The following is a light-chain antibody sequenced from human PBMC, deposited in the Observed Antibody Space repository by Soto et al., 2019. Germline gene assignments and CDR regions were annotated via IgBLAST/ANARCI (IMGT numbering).Light chain of an antibody. CDR1: QSVSNNY. V-gene: IGKV3-20*01. J-gene: IGKJ3*01. Sequence: EIVLTQSPGTLSLSPGERATLSCRASQSVSNNYLAWYQQKPGQAPRLLIYGASSRATGIPDRFSGSGSGTDFTLTVSRLEPEDFAVYFCQHYGTFGPGTKVDLK. CDR2: GAS. CDR3: QHYGT.